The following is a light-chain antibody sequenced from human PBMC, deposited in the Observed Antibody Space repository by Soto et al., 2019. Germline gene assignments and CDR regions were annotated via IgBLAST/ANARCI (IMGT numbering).Light chain of an antibody. V-gene: IGKV3-11*01. J-gene: IGKJ4*01. Sequence: EIVLTQSPATLSLSPGERATLSCRASQTVSSYLAWYRQKPAQAPRLLIYDASNRATGIPARFSGSGSGTDFTLNITSLEPEDFAIYYCQQRSKWPLTFGGGTKVDI. CDR1: QTVSSY. CDR3: QQRSKWPLT. CDR2: DAS.